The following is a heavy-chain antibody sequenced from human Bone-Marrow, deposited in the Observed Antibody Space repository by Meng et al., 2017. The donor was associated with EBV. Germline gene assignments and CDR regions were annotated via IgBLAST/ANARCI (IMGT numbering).Heavy chain of an antibody. CDR1: GGSISSSKW. J-gene: IGHJ4*02. V-gene: IGHV4-4*02. D-gene: IGHD3-9*01. Sequence: QVQLPESGPGLVKPSGTLSTTCSDSGGSISSSKWWSWVRQPPGKGLEWIGEIYHSGSTNYNPSLKSRVTISVDKSKNQFSLKLSSVTAADTAVYYCARTDWYAGLILCGWGQGTLVTVSS. CDR3: ARTDWYAGLILCG. CDR2: IYHSGST.